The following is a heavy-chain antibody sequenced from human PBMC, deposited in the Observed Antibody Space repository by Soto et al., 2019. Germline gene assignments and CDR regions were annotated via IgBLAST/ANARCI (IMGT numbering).Heavy chain of an antibody. CDR3: ARHRGAAPVY. CDR2: LFYGGTT. Sequence: QVQLQESGPGLVKPSETLSLTCTVSGGSISGYYWTWIRQPPGKGLEWVGSLFYGGTTDYNPSLRSRLTMSVDTSKNQFSLMLRSVTAADTAVYYCARHRGAAPVYWGRGTLVTASS. CDR1: GGSISGYY. V-gene: IGHV4-39*01. D-gene: IGHD1-26*01. J-gene: IGHJ4*02.